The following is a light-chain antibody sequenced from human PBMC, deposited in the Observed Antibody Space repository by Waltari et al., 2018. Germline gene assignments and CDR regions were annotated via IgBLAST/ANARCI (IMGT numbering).Light chain of an antibody. CDR2: EVS. CDR3: SSYTSRSIVI. V-gene: IGLV2-14*01. Sequence: QSALTQPASVSGSPGPSITFSCTGTSNDVGGYNYVSWYQHHPGKAPKLMIYEVSNRPSGVSNRFSGSKSGNTASLMISGLQAEDEADYYCSSYTSRSIVIFGGGTKLTVL. J-gene: IGLJ2*01. CDR1: SNDVGGYNY.